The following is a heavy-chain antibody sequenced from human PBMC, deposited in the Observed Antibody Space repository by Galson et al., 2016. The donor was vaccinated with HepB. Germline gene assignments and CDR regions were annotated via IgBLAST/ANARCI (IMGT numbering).Heavy chain of an antibody. D-gene: IGHD1-1*01. Sequence: TLSLTCTVSGGSVSRGGYYWNWIRQLPGKGLEWIGYINFSATTHYNPSLKGRASMSVATPKSEFSLKLTSVTAADTAVYYCAREGTGATLRVYHFDYWGQGTLVTVSS. CDR2: INFSATT. V-gene: IGHV4-31*03. CDR1: GGSVSRGGYY. CDR3: AREGTGATLRVYHFDY. J-gene: IGHJ4*02.